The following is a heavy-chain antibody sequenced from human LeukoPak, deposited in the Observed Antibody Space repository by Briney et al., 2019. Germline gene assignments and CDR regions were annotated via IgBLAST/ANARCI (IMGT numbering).Heavy chain of an antibody. CDR1: GYTFSGYY. Sequence: ASVKVSCKASGYTFSGYYMHWVRQAPGQGLEWMGRIDPNTGGTGYAQKFQDRVTMTRDTSISTGYMELSRLTSDDTALYYCAKDKFTVTGDYLGQGTLVTVSS. D-gene: IGHD4-17*01. CDR2: IDPNTGGT. J-gene: IGHJ4*02. CDR3: AKDKFTVTGDY. V-gene: IGHV1-2*02.